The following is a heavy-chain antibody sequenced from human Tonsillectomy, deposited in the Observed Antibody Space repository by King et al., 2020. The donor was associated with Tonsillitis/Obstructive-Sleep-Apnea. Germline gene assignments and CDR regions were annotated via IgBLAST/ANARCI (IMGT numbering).Heavy chain of an antibody. Sequence: QLQESGPGLVKPSETLSLTCTVSGGSISRNYWSWIRPPPGKGLEWIGYIYYSGSTNYNPSLKSRVTISVDTSKNQFSLKLSSVTAADTAVYYCARAGTSYPFDYWGQGTLVTVSS. CDR3: ARAGTSYPFDY. CDR1: GGSISRNY. V-gene: IGHV4-59*01. J-gene: IGHJ4*02. D-gene: IGHD3-16*02. CDR2: IYYSGST.